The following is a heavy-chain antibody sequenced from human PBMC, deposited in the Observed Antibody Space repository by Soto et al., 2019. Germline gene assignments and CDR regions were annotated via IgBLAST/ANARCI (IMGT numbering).Heavy chain of an antibody. J-gene: IGHJ4*02. V-gene: IGHV3-30-3*01. D-gene: IGHD6-19*01. CDR3: ARVSIAVAGIAYDVDY. CDR2: VSHDGSNK. CDR1: GFSFSSCA. Sequence: QVQLVESGGGVVQPGRSLRLSCAASGFSFSSCAMHWVRQAPGKGLEWVAVVSHDGSNKYYADSVKGRVNISRDNSINTVYLQMNSLRAEDTAVYYCARVSIAVAGIAYDVDYWGQGTLVTVSS.